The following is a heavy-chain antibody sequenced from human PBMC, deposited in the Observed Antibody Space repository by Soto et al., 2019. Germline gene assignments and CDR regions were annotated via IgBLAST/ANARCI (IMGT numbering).Heavy chain of an antibody. V-gene: IGHV1-2*02. CDR1: GYTFTDYY. CDR2: INPNSGGT. J-gene: IGHJ6*02. D-gene: IGHD6-19*01. CDR3: ARDQSPSSGWPGMDV. Sequence: ASVKVSCKASGYTFTDYYMHWVRQAPGQGLEWMGWINPNSGGTNYTQKFQGRVTMTRDTSISTAYMELNRLRSDDTAVYYCARDQSPSSGWPGMDVWGQGTTVTVSS.